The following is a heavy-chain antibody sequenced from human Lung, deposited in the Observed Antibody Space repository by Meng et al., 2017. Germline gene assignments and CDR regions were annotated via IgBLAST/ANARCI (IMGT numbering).Heavy chain of an antibody. D-gene: IGHD5-12*01. V-gene: IGHV4-39*07. CDR1: GASISSSTYY. Sequence: LRLSCTVSGASISSSTYYWGWIRQPPGGGLEWIGSVYYSGTTYYNPSLTSRVIISLDTSKNQFSLNLYSVTAADAAVYYCARLFGGTGGYVSDYWGQGTLVTVSS. CDR3: ARLFGGTGGYVSDY. J-gene: IGHJ4*02. CDR2: VYYSGTT.